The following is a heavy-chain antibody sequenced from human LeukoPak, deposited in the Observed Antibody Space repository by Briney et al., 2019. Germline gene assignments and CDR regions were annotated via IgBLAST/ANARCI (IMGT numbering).Heavy chain of an antibody. CDR1: GFTFSDYY. CDR3: ARDRTYYYDSSVGY. J-gene: IGHJ4*02. D-gene: IGHD3-22*01. CDR2: ISSSGSTI. Sequence: PGGSLRLSCAASGFTFSDYYMSWIRQAPGKGLEWVSYISSSGSTIYYADSVKGRFTISRDNAKNSLYLQMSSLRAEDTAVYYCARDRTYYYDSSVGYWGQGTLVTVSS. V-gene: IGHV3-11*01.